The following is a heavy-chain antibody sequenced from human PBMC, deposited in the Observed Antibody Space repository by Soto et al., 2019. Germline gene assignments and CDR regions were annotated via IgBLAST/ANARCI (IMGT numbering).Heavy chain of an antibody. CDR1: GFTFSTCS. V-gene: IGHV3-21*06. D-gene: IGHD3-10*01. CDR3: AKDRSGSYPPGDGMDV. Sequence: EVQLVESGGGLVKPGGSLRLSCAASGFTFSTCSMNWVRQAPGKGLEWVAAISSSSGHTYYTDSVKGRFTISRDNAKNSLFLQVNSLRAEDTAVYYCAKDRSGSYPPGDGMDVWGQGTTVTVSS. CDR2: ISSSSGHT. J-gene: IGHJ6*02.